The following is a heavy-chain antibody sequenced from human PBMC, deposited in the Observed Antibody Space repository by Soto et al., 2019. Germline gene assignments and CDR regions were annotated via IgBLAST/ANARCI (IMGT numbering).Heavy chain of an antibody. V-gene: IGHV1-2*02. Sequence: ASVKVSCKASGYTFTGYYIHWVRQALGQGLEWMGWMNPKTGGTDYAQKFQGRVTMTRDTSTDTAYMELSTLRSDDTAVYYCAPESISRELLIRPHFDSWGRGTLVTVSS. CDR3: APESISRELLIRPHFDS. CDR2: MNPKTGGT. CDR1: GYTFTGYY. J-gene: IGHJ4*02. D-gene: IGHD3-10*01.